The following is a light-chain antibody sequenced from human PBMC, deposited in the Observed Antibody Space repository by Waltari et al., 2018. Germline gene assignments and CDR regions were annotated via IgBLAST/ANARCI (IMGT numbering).Light chain of an antibody. V-gene: IGKV3-15*01. J-gene: IGKJ4*01. CDR1: QSIRSN. CDR3: QQYENWPPIT. Sequence: EIVMTQSPGPLSVSPGERATLSCWASQSIRSNLAWYQQKPGQAPRLLIYGASTRATGIPARFSGSGSGTDFTLTISSLQSEDLAVYYCQQYENWPPITFGGGTKVEIK. CDR2: GAS.